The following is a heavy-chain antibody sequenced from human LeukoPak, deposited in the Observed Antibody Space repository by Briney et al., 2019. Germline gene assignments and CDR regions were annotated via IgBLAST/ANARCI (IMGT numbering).Heavy chain of an antibody. CDR2: MYSGGYT. CDR1: GFTVSSNY. CDR3: ARDVKALDAFDI. Sequence: GGSLRLSCAASGFTVSSNYMSWVRQAPGKGLEWVSVMYSGGYTYYADSVKGRFTISRDNPKNTLFLQMNSLRAEDTAMYYCARDVKALDAFDIWGQGTMVTVSS. J-gene: IGHJ3*02. V-gene: IGHV3-53*01.